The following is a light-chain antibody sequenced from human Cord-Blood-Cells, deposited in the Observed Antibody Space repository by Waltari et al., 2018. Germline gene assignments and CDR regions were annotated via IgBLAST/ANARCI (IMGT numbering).Light chain of an antibody. CDR3: QQSYSTLWT. CDR1: QSIRSY. Sequence: DIQMTQYPSSPSASVGDRVTITCRASQSIRSYLNWYQQKPGKAPKLLIYAASSLQSGVPSRFSGSGSGTDFTLTISSLQPEDFATYYCQQSYSTLWTFGQGTKVEIK. CDR2: AAS. V-gene: IGKV1-39*01. J-gene: IGKJ1*01.